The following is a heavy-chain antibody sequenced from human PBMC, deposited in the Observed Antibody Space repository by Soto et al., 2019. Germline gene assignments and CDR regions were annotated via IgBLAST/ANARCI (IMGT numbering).Heavy chain of an antibody. J-gene: IGHJ4*02. CDR2: LSDSGGST. CDR1: GFTFSSHA. CDR3: AKVSSSWYSGFFDL. V-gene: IGHV3-23*01. Sequence: GGSLRLSCTASGFTFSSHATTWVRQAPGKGLEWVSGLSDSGGSTYYADSVKGRFTISRDNSMNTLYLQMNTLRAEDTAVYYCAKVSSSWYSGFFDLWGQGTLVTVSA. D-gene: IGHD6-13*01.